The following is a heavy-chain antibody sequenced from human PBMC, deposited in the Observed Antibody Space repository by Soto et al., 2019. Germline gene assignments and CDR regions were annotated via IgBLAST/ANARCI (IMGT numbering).Heavy chain of an antibody. CDR2: ISSSGSTI. CDR1: GFTFSDYY. Sequence: GGSLRLSCAASGFTFSDYYMSCIRQAPGKGLEWVSYISSSGSTIYYADSVKGRFTISRDNAKNSLYLQMNSLRAEDTAVYYCASVPKYTKYGDYVDYWGQGTLVTVSS. CDR3: ASVPKYTKYGDYVDY. J-gene: IGHJ4*02. V-gene: IGHV3-11*01. D-gene: IGHD4-17*01.